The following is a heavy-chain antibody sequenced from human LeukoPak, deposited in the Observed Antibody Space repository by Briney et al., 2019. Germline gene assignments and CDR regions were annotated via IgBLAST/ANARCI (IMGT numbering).Heavy chain of an antibody. V-gene: IGHV3-30*04. CDR2: ILFDGSNK. Sequence: PGGSLRLSCAASGFSLSSYAMSWVRQAPGKGLEWVAFILFDGSNKYYADSVKGRFTISRDNSENTLYLQMNSLRAEDTAVYYCARCDYPEEDFYYYMDVWGKGTTVTISS. J-gene: IGHJ6*03. D-gene: IGHD4-11*01. CDR3: ARCDYPEEDFYYYMDV. CDR1: GFSLSSYA.